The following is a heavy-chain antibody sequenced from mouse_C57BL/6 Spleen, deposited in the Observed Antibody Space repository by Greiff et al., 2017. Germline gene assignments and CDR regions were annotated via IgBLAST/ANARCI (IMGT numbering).Heavy chain of an antibody. J-gene: IGHJ4*01. CDR1: GFTFSDFY. CDR3: ARDAWDYYGRRAMDY. D-gene: IGHD1-1*01. Sequence: EVKVVESGGGLVQSGRSLRLSCATSGFTFSDFYMEWVRQAPGKGLEWIAASRNKANDYTTEYSASVKGRFIVSRDTSQSILYLQMNALRAEDTAIYYCARDAWDYYGRRAMDYWGQGTSVTVSS. CDR2: SRNKANDYTT. V-gene: IGHV7-1*01.